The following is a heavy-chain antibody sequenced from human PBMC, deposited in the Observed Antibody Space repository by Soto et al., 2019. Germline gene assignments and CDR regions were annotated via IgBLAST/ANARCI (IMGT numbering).Heavy chain of an antibody. CDR1: GDSFNSNW. J-gene: IGHJ6*02. Sequence: GESLKISCKVSGDSFNSNWIAWVRQRPGRGLEWMGIIYPIDSDTRYSPSFQGQVTISVDRSVNSAFLQWRSLKASDTATYYCARRSAVKTFYFYGMDVWGQGTTVTV. CDR2: IYPIDSDT. CDR3: ARRSAVKTFYFYGMDV. V-gene: IGHV5-51*01. D-gene: IGHD4-17*01.